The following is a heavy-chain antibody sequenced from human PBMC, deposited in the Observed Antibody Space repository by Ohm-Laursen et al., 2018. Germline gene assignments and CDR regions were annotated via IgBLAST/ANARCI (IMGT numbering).Heavy chain of an antibody. CDR2: INPNSGGT. CDR3: ASPMVRGLYYFDY. D-gene: IGHD3-10*01. CDR1: GYTFTGYY. V-gene: IGHV1-2*02. Sequence: SVKVSCKASGYTFTGYYMHWVRQAPGQGLEWMGWINPNSGGTNYAQKFQGRVTMTRDTSISTAYMELSRLRSDDTAVFYCASPMVRGLYYFDYWGQGTLVTVSS. J-gene: IGHJ4*02.